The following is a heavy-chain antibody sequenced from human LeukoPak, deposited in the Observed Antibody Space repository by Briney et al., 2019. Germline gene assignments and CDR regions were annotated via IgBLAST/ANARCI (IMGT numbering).Heavy chain of an antibody. CDR2: IYSGGST. V-gene: IGHV3-66*01. Sequence: GGSLRLSCAASGFTFSSYAMSLVRQAPGKGLEWVSVIYSGGSTYYADSVKGRFTISRDNSKNTLYLQMNSLRAEDTAVYYCASPGFAVGEHDAFDIWGQGTMVTVSS. D-gene: IGHD3-16*01. CDR1: GFTFSSYA. CDR3: ASPGFAVGEHDAFDI. J-gene: IGHJ3*02.